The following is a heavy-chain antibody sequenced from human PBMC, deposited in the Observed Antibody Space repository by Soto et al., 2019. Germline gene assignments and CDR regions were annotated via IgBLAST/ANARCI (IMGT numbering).Heavy chain of an antibody. V-gene: IGHV3-30*18. J-gene: IGHJ4*02. CDR3: AKGGGSYYGIFDY. CDR2: ISYDGSNK. CDR1: GFTFSSYG. D-gene: IGHD1-26*01. Sequence: PGGSLRLSCAASGFTFSSYGMHWVRQAPGKGLEWVAVISYDGSNKYYADSVKGRFTISRDNSKNTLHLQMNSLRAEDTAVYYCAKGGGSYYGIFDYWGQGTLVTVSS.